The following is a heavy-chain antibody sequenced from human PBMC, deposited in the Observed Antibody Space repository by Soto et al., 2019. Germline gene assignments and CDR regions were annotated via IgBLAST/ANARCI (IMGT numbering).Heavy chain of an antibody. CDR3: ARDVSSSQGMDV. Sequence: PSETLSLTCTVSGGSISSYYWSWIRQPPGKGLEWIGYISYNGDTNYNPSLKSRLTILADTSKNHFSLNLTSVTAADTAVYYCARDVSSSQGMDVWGQGTTVTVSS. V-gene: IGHV4-59*01. D-gene: IGHD2-2*01. CDR2: ISYNGDT. CDR1: GGSISSYY. J-gene: IGHJ6*02.